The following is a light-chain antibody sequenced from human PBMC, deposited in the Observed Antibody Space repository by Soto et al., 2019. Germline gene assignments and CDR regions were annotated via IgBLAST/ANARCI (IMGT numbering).Light chain of an antibody. CDR1: SSDVGGYSW. V-gene: IGLV2-14*01. J-gene: IGLJ2*01. Sequence: QSALTQPASVSGSPGQSITISCTGTSSDVGGYSWVSWYRQYPGKAPKLIIFEVIHRSSGVSNRFSGSKSGNTASLTIPGLQTEDEADYYCSSYTSSTTPVIFGGGTKLTVL. CDR3: SSYTSSTTPVI. CDR2: EVI.